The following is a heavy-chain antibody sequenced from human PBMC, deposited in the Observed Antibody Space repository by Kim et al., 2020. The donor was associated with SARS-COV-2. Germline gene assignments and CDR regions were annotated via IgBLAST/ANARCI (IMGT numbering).Heavy chain of an antibody. V-gene: IGHV3-15*01. J-gene: IGHJ4*02. CDR3: ATGQGSYDLPDY. CDR2: T. D-gene: IGHD5-12*01. Sequence: TEYAAPVKGRFIISRDDLENTLFLQLNSLKNEDTAVYYCATGQGSYDLPDYWGQGTLVTVSS.